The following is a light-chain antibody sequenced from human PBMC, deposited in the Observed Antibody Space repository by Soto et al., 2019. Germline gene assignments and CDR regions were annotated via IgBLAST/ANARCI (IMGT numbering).Light chain of an antibody. V-gene: IGLV2-8*01. CDR3: SSYAGSNNFGYV. J-gene: IGLJ1*01. Sequence: QSVLTQPPSASVSPGQSVTISCTGTSSDVGGYNYVSWYQQHPGKAPKLMIYEVNKRPSGVPDRFSGSKSGNTASLTVSGLQAEDEADYYCSSYAGSNNFGYVFGNGTKVTVL. CDR1: SSDVGGYNY. CDR2: EVN.